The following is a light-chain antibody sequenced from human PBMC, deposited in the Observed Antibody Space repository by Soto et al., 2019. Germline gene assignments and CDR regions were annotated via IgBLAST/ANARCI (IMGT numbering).Light chain of an antibody. CDR2: GAS. Sequence: EIGLTQSPGTLSLSPGERATLSCRASQSVSSSYFGWYQQKPGEAHRLLIYGASSRTTGIPDRFSGSGSGTDFTLTLRRLEREVFEVYYCPQYGSSPYTFGGGTKLEIK. CDR3: PQYGSSPYT. J-gene: IGKJ2*01. V-gene: IGKV3-20*01. CDR1: QSVSSSY.